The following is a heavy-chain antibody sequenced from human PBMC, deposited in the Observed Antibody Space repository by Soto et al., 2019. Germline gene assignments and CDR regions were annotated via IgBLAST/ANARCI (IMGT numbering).Heavy chain of an antibody. Sequence: ASVKVSCKASGYTFTGYYMHWVRQAPGQGLERMGWINPNSGGTNYAQKFQGRVTMTRDTSISTAYMELSRLRSDDTAVYYCAREGHSSSWYQHWGQGTLVTVSS. V-gene: IGHV1-2*02. J-gene: IGHJ1*01. CDR2: INPNSGGT. CDR1: GYTFTGYY. D-gene: IGHD6-13*01. CDR3: AREGHSSSWYQH.